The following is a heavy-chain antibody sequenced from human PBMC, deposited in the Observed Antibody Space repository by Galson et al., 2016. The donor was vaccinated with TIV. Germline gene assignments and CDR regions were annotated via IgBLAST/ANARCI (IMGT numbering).Heavy chain of an antibody. CDR2: IIPIFGTT. Sequence: SVKVSCKASGVIFNSYTFNWVRQAPGQGLEWMGGIIPIFGTTNYAQKFQGRVTITTDKSTTTAYMELSSLRSEDTATYYCARDRMVDGYYYYYYYGMDVWGQGTAVTVSS. V-gene: IGHV1-69*05. CDR3: ARDRMVDGYYYYYYYGMDV. CDR1: GVIFNSYT. J-gene: IGHJ6*02. D-gene: IGHD5-24*01.